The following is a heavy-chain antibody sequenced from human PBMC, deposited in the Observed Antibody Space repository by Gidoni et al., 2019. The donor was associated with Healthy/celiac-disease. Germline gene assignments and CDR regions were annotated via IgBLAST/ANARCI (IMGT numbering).Heavy chain of an antibody. D-gene: IGHD1-26*01. V-gene: IGHV3-43*01. J-gene: IGHJ4*02. Sequence: EVQLVDSWGVVVQPGGSLRPSCAASGFTFSAYTMHWVRQAPGKGLEWVSLISWDGGSTYYADSVKGRFTISRDNSKNSLYLQMNSLRTEDTALYYCAKDHAAGSRTPGGSYWDYWGQGTLVTVSS. CDR1: GFTFSAYT. CDR2: ISWDGGST. CDR3: AKDHAAGSRTPGGSYWDY.